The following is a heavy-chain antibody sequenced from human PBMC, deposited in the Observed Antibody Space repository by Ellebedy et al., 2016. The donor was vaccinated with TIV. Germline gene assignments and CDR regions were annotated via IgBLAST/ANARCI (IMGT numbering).Heavy chain of an antibody. CDR3: TTVYRYNYDSV. D-gene: IGHD5-18*01. V-gene: IGHV3-15*01. CDR2: IKRKTDCGAA. J-gene: IGHJ4*02. CDR1: GFTFSNAW. Sequence: GESLKIFCAASGFTFSNAWMNWVRQAPGKGLKWGGRIKRKTDCGAADYAAPVKGRFTISRDDSKNTLYLQMNSVKTEDTAVYFCTTVYRYNYDSVWGQGTLVTVSS.